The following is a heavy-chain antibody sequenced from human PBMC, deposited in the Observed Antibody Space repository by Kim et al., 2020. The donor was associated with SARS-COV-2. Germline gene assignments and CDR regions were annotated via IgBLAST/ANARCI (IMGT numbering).Heavy chain of an antibody. CDR2: FDPEDGET. Sequence: ASVKVSCKVSGYTITELSMHWVRQAPGKGLEWMGGFDPEDGETIYAQKFQGRVTMTEDTSTDTAYMELSSLRSEDTAVYYCATTSIIYSNYVSWFDPWGQGTLVTVSS. J-gene: IGHJ5*02. V-gene: IGHV1-24*01. D-gene: IGHD4-4*01. CDR1: GYTITELS. CDR3: ATTSIIYSNYVSWFDP.